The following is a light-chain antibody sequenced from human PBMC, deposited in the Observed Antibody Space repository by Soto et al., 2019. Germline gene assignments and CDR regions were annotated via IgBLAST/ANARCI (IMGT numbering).Light chain of an antibody. V-gene: IGLV6-57*04. CDR3: QSYDSGNLV. CDR2: EDN. J-gene: IGLJ2*01. CDR1: SGSIASNY. Sequence: NFMLTQPHSVSESPGKTVTISCTRSSGSIASNYVQWYQQRPGSAPTTVIYEDNQRPSGVPDRFSGSIDSSSNSASLTISGLKTGDEADYSGQSYDSGNLVFGGGPKLTVL.